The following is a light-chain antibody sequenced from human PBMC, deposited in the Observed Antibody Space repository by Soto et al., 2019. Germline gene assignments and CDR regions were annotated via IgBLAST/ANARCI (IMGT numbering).Light chain of an antibody. V-gene: IGLV1-51*02. Sequence: QSVLTQPPSVSAAPVQRVTISCSGSSSNIENNYVSWYRQLPGTAPNLLIYEDNKRPSGIPDRFSGSKSGTSATLGITGLETGDEAYYYCATWDSSLSGGVLGTGTKVTVL. CDR3: ATWDSSLSGGV. J-gene: IGLJ1*01. CDR2: EDN. CDR1: SSNIENNY.